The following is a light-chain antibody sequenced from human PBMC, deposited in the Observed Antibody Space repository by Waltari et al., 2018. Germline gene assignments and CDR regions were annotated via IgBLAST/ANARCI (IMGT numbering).Light chain of an antibody. V-gene: IGLV2-14*03. CDR1: SRDVGSYNF. CDR3: SSFTTSGTYV. J-gene: IGLJ1*01. CDR2: DVN. Sequence: QSALTQPASVSGSPGQSIAISCAGTSRDVGSYNFVSWYQQHPGKAPKLMIYDVNERPSGVSDRFSGSKSGNTASLTISGLQAEDETDYYCSSFTTSGTYVFGTGTKVTVL.